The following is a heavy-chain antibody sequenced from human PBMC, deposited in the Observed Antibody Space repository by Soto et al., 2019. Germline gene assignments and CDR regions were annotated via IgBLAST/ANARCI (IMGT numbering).Heavy chain of an antibody. J-gene: IGHJ4*01. D-gene: IGHD2-2*01. CDR1: GFTFNSYA. Sequence: HPGGPLRLSCAASGFTFNSYAMNWVRQAPGKGLAWVSAIGTDGNTYYANSVKGRFTISRDNSRTTLYLQMNSLRVEDTALYYCVRKYPGTRPFDYWGQGTLVTVSS. CDR2: IGTDGNT. CDR3: VRKYPGTRPFDY. V-gene: IGHV3-23*01.